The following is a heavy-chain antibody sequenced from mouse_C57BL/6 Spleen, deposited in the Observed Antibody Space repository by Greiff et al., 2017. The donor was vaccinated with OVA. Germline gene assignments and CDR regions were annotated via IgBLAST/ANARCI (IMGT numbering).Heavy chain of an antibody. CDR3: ARRAWDYDGRFAY. Sequence: EVQLQQSGPELVKPGASVKISCKASGYTFTDYYMNWVKQSHGKSLEWIGDINPNNGGTSYNQKFKGKATLTVDKSSSTAYMELRSLTSEDSAVYYCARRAWDYDGRFAYWGQGTLVTVSA. D-gene: IGHD2-4*01. J-gene: IGHJ3*01. CDR1: GYTFTDYY. V-gene: IGHV1-26*01. CDR2: INPNNGGT.